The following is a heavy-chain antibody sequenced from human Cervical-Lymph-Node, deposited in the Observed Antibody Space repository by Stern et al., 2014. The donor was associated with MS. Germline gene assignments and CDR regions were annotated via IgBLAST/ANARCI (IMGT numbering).Heavy chain of an antibody. CDR3: ARGRPGTTRTYVGGFDC. Sequence: MQLVESGPGLVKPSETLSLTCSVSGDTITTGGYYWSWIRQHPGKGLEWIGYIYYSGTTYANPSPESRVTVSVDTSKNQFSLRLTSVTAADTAIYYCARGRPGTTRTYVGGFDCWGQGTLVTVSS. V-gene: IGHV4-31*03. J-gene: IGHJ4*02. CDR2: IYYSGTT. D-gene: IGHD2-15*01. CDR1: GDTITTGGYY.